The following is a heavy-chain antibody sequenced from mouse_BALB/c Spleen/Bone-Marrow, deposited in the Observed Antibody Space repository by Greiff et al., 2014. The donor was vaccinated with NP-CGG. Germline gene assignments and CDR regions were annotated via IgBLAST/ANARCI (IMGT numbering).Heavy chain of an antibody. D-gene: IGHD1-1*01. Sequence: VQLQQSGAELVKPGASVKLSCTASGFNIKDTYMHWVKQRPEQDLEWIGRIDPANGNTKYDPKFQGKATITADTSSNTAYLQLSSLTSEDTAVYYCSNYSDGSSAFAYWGQGTLVTVSA. V-gene: IGHV14-3*02. CDR3: SNYSDGSSAFAY. CDR2: IDPANGNT. J-gene: IGHJ3*01. CDR1: GFNIKDTY.